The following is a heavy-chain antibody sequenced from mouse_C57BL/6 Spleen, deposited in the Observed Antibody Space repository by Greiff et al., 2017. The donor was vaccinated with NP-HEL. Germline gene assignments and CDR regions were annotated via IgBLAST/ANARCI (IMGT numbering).Heavy chain of an antibody. CDR1: GYTFTSYW. J-gene: IGHJ2*01. Sequence: QVQLQQPGAELVKPGASVKLSCKASGYTFTSYWMQWVKQRPGQGLEWIGEIDPSDSYTNYNQKFKGKATLTVDTSSSTAYMQLSSLTSEDSAVYYCAIRQLRLPRGYYFDYWGQGTTLTVSS. V-gene: IGHV1-50*01. D-gene: IGHD3-2*02. CDR3: AIRQLRLPRGYYFDY. CDR2: IDPSDSYT.